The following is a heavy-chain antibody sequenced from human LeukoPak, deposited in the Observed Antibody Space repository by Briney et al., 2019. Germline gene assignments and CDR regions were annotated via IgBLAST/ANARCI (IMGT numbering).Heavy chain of an antibody. CDR3: ARRPITGTTGGAFDI. CDR2: IYPGDSDT. CDR1: GYSFTSYW. Sequence: LGESLKISCKGSGYSFTSYWIGWVRQMPGKGLEWMGIIYPGDSDTRYSPSFQGQVTISADKSISTAYLQWSSLTASDTAMYYCARRPITGTTGGAFDIWGQGTMVTVSS. J-gene: IGHJ3*02. V-gene: IGHV5-51*01. D-gene: IGHD1-14*01.